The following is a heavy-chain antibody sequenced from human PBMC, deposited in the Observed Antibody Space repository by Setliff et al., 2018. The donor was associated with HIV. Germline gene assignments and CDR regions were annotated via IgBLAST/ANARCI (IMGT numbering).Heavy chain of an antibody. CDR2: INHSRRT. Sequence: SETLSLTCAVYGGSFSGFYWNWIRQAPGKGLEWIGEINHSRRTKYSPSLRSRVSISVDTSKNQFSLKLSSVTAADTAVYYCARDAPWDSYGLDYWGQGTLVTVSS. CDR3: ARDAPWDSYGLDY. J-gene: IGHJ4*02. CDR1: GGSFSGFY. V-gene: IGHV4-34*01. D-gene: IGHD5-18*01.